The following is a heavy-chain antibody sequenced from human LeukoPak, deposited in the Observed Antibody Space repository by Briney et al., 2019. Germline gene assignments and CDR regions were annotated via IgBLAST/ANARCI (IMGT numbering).Heavy chain of an antibody. V-gene: IGHV3-21*01. CDR1: GFTFSSYS. Sequence: GGSLRLSCAASGFTFSSYSVTWVRQVPGKGLEWVSSISSSGSYINYADSVKGRFTISRDNAKNSLFLQMNSLRAEDTAVYYCARGQTGYYDSSGYYYVYWGQGTLVTVSS. CDR2: ISSSGSYI. J-gene: IGHJ4*02. CDR3: ARGQTGYYDSSGYYYVY. D-gene: IGHD3-22*01.